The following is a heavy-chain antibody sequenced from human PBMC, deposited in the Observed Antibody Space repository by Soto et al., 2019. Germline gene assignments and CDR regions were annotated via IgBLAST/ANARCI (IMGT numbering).Heavy chain of an antibody. D-gene: IGHD6-6*01. J-gene: IGHJ6*02. CDR2: INHSGST. V-gene: IGHV4-34*01. Sequence: PWETLSLTCAVYGGSFRGYHWSWIRQPPGKGLEWIGEINHSGSTNYNPSLKSRVIISLETSKNQFSLILTSVTAADTAVYYCARGLSSSATFYHYYGIDVWRQGTTVTISS. CDR1: GGSFRGYH. CDR3: ARGLSSSATFYHYYGIDV.